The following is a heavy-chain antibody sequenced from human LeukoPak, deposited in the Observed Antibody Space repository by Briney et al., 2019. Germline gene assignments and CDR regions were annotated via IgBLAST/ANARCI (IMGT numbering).Heavy chain of an antibody. CDR1: GGSISSYH. D-gene: IGHD6-13*01. V-gene: IGHV4-59*01. Sequence: PSETLSLTCTVSGGSISSYHWSWIRQPPGKGLEWIGYIYYSGSTNYNPSLKSRVTISVDTSKNQFSLKLSSVTAADTAVYYCARAVGGIAAADAFDIWGQGTMVTVSS. CDR3: ARAVGGIAAADAFDI. J-gene: IGHJ3*02. CDR2: IYYSGST.